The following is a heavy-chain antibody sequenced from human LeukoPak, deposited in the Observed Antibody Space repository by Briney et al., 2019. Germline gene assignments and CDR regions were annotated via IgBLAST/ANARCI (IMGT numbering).Heavy chain of an antibody. V-gene: IGHV3-48*02. J-gene: IGHJ4*02. Sequence: GGSLRLSCTASGFTFSTYIMNWVRQAPGKGLEWVSYISSSSSTIYYADSVKGRFTISRDNARNSLYLQMNSLRDEDTAVYYCAKGRDGYKTYYFDYWGQGTLVTVSS. D-gene: IGHD5-24*01. CDR2: ISSSSSTI. CDR1: GFTFSTYI. CDR3: AKGRDGYKTYYFDY.